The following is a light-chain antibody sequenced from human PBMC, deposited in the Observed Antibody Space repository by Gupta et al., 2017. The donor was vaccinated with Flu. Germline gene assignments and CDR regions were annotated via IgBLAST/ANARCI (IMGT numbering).Light chain of an antibody. V-gene: IGLV2-14*01. CDR2: EVS. CDR3: SSYTSSSTRV. J-gene: IGLJ3*02. CDR1: SSDVGGYNY. Sequence: QPALTQPASVSGSPGQSITISCTGTSSDVGGYNYVSWYHQHPAKPPKLMIYEVSNRPTGVSNRFSGSKSGNTASLTISGLQAEDEADYYYSSYTSSSTRVFGGGTKLTVL.